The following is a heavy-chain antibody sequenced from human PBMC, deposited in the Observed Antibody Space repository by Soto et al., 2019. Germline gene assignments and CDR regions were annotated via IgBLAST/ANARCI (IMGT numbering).Heavy chain of an antibody. J-gene: IGHJ5*02. CDR1: GYTFTSYD. D-gene: IGHD4-17*01. V-gene: IGHV1-8*01. CDR2: MNPNSGNT. CDR3: ARGIKYGAYSRWFDP. Sequence: AAVKVSCKASGYTFTSYDINWVRQATGQGLEYLGWMNPNSGNTGYVQKFQGRVTMTRDTSISTAYMELSSLRSEDSAVYFCARGIKYGAYSRWFDPWGQGTLVTVSS.